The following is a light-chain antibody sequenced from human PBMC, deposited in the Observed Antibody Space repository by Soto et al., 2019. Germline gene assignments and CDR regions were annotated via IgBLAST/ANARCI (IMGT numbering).Light chain of an antibody. Sequence: EIVLTQSPGTLSLSPGERATLSCRASQTVSNSYLAWYQQKPGQAPRLLIYGASSRATDIPDRFSGSGSGTDFTLTISRLEPADFAVYYCQQYGSSPFTFGPWTKVDIK. CDR2: GAS. V-gene: IGKV3-20*01. CDR3: QQYGSSPFT. CDR1: QTVSNSY. J-gene: IGKJ3*01.